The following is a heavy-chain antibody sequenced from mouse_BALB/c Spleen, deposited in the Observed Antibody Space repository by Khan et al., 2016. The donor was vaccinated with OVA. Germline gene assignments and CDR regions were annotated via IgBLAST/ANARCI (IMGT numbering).Heavy chain of an antibody. CDR2: INPTSGYT. V-gene: IGHV1-7*01. J-gene: IGHJ2*01. CDR3: TRDRIDY. Sequence: VQLQESGAELAKPGASVKMSCKASGYTFTTYWMHWVKQRPGQGLEWIGYINPTSGYTDYNDKFEDRATLSADKSSSTAYMQLNSLTSEDSAVYYCTRDRIDYWGQGTTLTVSS. CDR1: GYTFTTYW.